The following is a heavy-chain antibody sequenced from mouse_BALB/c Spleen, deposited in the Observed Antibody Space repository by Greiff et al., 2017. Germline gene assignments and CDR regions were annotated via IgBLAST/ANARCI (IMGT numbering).Heavy chain of an antibody. V-gene: IGHV1S137*01. CDR1: GYTFTDYA. CDR2: ISTYYGDA. D-gene: IGHD4-1*02. J-gene: IGHJ1*01. CDR3: ARGPTGTKDWYFDV. Sequence: VQLQESGAELVRPGVSVKISCKGSGYTFTDYAMHWVKQSHAKGLEWIGVISTYYGDASYNQKFKGKATMTVDKSSSTAYMELARLTSEDSAIYYCARGPTGTKDWYFDVWGAGTTVTVSS.